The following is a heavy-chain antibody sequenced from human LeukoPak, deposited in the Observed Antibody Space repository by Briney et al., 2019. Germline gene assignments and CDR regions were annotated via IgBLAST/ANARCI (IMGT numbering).Heavy chain of an antibody. D-gene: IGHD6-13*01. V-gene: IGHV3-23*01. Sequence: GGSLRLSCAVSGFTFSSYTMSWVRQAPGKGLEWVSTITTNDGSTYYADSVKGRFTISRDNSKNTLYLQMNSLRAEDTAVYYCAKTAAAALPNWGQGTLVTVSS. CDR2: ITTNDGST. CDR1: GFTFSSYT. J-gene: IGHJ4*02. CDR3: AKTAAAALPN.